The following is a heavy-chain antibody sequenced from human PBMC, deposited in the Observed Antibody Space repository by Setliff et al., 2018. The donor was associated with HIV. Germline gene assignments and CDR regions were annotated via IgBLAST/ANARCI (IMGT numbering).Heavy chain of an antibody. CDR1: GGSISTSNYY. D-gene: IGHD5-18*01. V-gene: IGHV4-39*07. CDR2: VDYTGST. J-gene: IGHJ4*02. CDR3: ARDAERGYSYGCDY. Sequence: ASETLSLTCTVSGGSISTSNYYWGWVRQPPGKGLEWVGNVDYTGSTYYNPSLKSRVTISVDTSKNQFSLRLNSVTAADTAVYYCARDAERGYSYGCDYWGQGTLVTVSS.